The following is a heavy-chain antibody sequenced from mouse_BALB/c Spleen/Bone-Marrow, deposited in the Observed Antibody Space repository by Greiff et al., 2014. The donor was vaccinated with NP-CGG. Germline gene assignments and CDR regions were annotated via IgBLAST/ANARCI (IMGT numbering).Heavy chain of an antibody. D-gene: IGHD1-2*01. J-gene: IGHJ3*01. CDR3: ARFNYGYWFAY. CDR1: GYTFINNT. V-gene: IGHV1-4*02. Sequence: LVESAAELARPGASVKVSRKASGYTFINNTMHWVKQRPGQGLEWIGYINPSSGYTEYNRKFKDKTTLTADKSSSTAYMQLNSLTSEDSAVYYCARFNYGYWFAYWGQGTLVTVSA. CDR2: INPSSGYT.